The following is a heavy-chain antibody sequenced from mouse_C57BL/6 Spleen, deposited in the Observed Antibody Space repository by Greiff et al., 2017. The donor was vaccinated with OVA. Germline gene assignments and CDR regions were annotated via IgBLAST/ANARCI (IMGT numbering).Heavy chain of an antibody. CDR3: AIGNEDYAMDY. CDR2: IYPRDGST. V-gene: IGHV1-78*01. CDR1: GYTFTDHT. Sequence: VKLMESAAELVKPGASVKISCKVSGYTFTDHTFHWMKQRPEQGLEWIGYIYPRDGSTKYNEKFKGKATLTADKSSSTAYMQLNSLTSEDSAVYYCAIGNEDYAMDYWGQGTSVTVSS. J-gene: IGHJ4*01. D-gene: IGHD2-1*01.